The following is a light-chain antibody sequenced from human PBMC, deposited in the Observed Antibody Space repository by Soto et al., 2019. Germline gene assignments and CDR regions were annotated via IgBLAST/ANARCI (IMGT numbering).Light chain of an antibody. V-gene: IGKV1-39*01. CDR2: AAS. J-gene: IGKJ5*01. Sequence: DIQMTQSPSSLSASVGDRVTITCRSSQTISTFLHWFQQKPGKAPNLLIYAASSLQSGVPSRFSGSGSGTDFTLTISSLQPEDFATYYCLQYNSYPFTFGQGTRLEIK. CDR1: QTISTF. CDR3: LQYNSYPFT.